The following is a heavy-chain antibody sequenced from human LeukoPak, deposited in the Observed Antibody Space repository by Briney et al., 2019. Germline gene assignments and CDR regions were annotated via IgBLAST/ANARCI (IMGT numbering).Heavy chain of an antibody. CDR1: GVSFNDYY. Sequence: SETLSLTCAVSGVSFNDYYWSWVSQTPGKGLEWIGEINHSGYTNDSPSLKSRVTLSIGTSRKQFSLNLRSVTVADTGIYYCTRMTTGHDYWGQGTLVTVSS. D-gene: IGHD4-17*01. V-gene: IGHV4-34*01. J-gene: IGHJ4*02. CDR2: INHSGYT. CDR3: TRMTTGHDY.